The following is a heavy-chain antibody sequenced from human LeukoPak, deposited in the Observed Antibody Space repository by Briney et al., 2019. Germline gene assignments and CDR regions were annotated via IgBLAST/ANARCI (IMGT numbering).Heavy chain of an antibody. CDR3: ARGPPTYGGKGDYYYYYMDV. CDR1: GDSIRSYY. J-gene: IGHJ6*03. V-gene: IGHV4-59*01. D-gene: IGHD4-23*01. CDR2: IYYSGST. Sequence: SETLSLTCTVSGDSIRSYYWSWIRQPPGKGLEWVGYIYYSGSTNYNPSLKSRVTISVDTSKNQFSLKLSSVTAADTAVYYCARGPPTYGGKGDYYYYYMDVWGKGTTVTVSS.